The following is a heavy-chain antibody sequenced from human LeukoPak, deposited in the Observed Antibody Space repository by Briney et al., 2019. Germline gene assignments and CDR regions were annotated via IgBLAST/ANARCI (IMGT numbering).Heavy chain of an antibody. CDR2: IWYDGSNK. CDR3: ARGLDSSNGMDV. Sequence: PGGSLRLSCAASGFTFSSSGMHWVRQAPGKGLEWVAVIWYDGSNKYYADSVKGRFTISRDNSKNTLYLQMNSLRAEDTAVYYCARGLDSSNGMDVWGKGTTVTVSS. D-gene: IGHD2-2*03. CDR1: GFTFSSSG. V-gene: IGHV3-33*01. J-gene: IGHJ6*04.